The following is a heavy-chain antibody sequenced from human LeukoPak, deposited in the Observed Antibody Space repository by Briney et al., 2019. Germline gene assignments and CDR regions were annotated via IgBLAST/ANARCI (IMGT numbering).Heavy chain of an antibody. CDR1: GGSISSYY. V-gene: IGHV4-59*13. J-gene: IGHJ4*02. Sequence: SETLSLTCTVSGGSISSYYWSWIRQPPGKGLEWIGYIYYSGTTNYNPSLKSRVTISVDTSKNQFSLKLSSVTAADTAVYYCARGLRQLVRSWHYWGQGTLVTVSS. CDR2: IYYSGTT. D-gene: IGHD6-6*01. CDR3: ARGLRQLVRSWHY.